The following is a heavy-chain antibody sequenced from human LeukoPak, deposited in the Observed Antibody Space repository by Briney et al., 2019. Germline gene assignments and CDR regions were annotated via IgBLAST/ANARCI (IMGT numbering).Heavy chain of an antibody. CDR3: ARSFGQSHDKWLRLSPHDY. CDR2: INPNSGAT. D-gene: IGHD5-12*01. J-gene: IGHJ4*02. CDR1: GYTFTDYF. V-gene: IGHV1-2*02. Sequence: ASVKVSCKASGYTFTDYFMHWVRQAPGQGLEWMGWINPNSGATTYAQKLQGRVTMTRDTSISTAYSEVIRLRSDDTAVYYCARSFGQSHDKWLRLSPHDYWGPGTVVTVSS.